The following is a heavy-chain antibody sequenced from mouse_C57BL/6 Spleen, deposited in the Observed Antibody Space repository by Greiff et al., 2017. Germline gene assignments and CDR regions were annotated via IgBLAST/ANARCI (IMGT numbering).Heavy chain of an antibody. CDR2: IDPSDSET. CDR1: GYTFTSYW. D-gene: IGHD1-1*01. Sequence: QVQLQQPGAELVRPGSSVKLSCKASGYTFTSYWMHWVKQRPIQGLEWIGNIDPSDSETHYNQKFKDKATLTVDKSSSTAYMQLSSLTSEDSAVYYCAISYYGPPAWFAYWGQGTLVTVSA. CDR3: AISYYGPPAWFAY. V-gene: IGHV1-52*01. J-gene: IGHJ3*01.